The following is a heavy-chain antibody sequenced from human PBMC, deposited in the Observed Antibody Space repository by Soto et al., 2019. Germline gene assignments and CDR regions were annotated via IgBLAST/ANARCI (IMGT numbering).Heavy chain of an antibody. Sequence: GGSLRLSCAASGFIFSDYYMNWIRQAPGKGLEWVSYVSNSGTTIHYADSVKGRVTISRENAKNSLYLNMNSLRAEDTAVYYCVRHRLAYYYGSGNYGDAFDIWGQGPIVTVSS. CDR3: VRHRLAYYYGSGNYGDAFDI. CDR1: GFIFSDYY. CDR2: VSNSGTTI. D-gene: IGHD3-10*01. J-gene: IGHJ3*02. V-gene: IGHV3-11*01.